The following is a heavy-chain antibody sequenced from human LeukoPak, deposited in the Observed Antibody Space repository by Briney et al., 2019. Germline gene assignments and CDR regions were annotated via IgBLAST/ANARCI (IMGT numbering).Heavy chain of an antibody. Sequence: GGSLRLSCAASGFTFSSYAMSWVRQAPGKGLEWVSAISGSGGSTYYADSVKGRFTISRDNSKNSLYLQMNSLRAEDTAVYYCASLPLWFGEYYWGQGTLVTVSS. CDR2: ISGSGGST. CDR1: GFTFSSYA. J-gene: IGHJ4*02. D-gene: IGHD3-10*01. V-gene: IGHV3-23*01. CDR3: ASLPLWFGEYY.